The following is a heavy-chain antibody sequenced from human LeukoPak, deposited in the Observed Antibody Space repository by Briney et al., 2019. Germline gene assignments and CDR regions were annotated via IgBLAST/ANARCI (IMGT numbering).Heavy chain of an antibody. D-gene: IGHD3-22*01. CDR1: GFTFSNYW. CDR2: INSDGTNT. Sequence: GGSLRLSCAASGFTFSNYWMHWVRQAPGKGLVWVSRINSDGTNTSYADSVKGRSTISRDNAKNTLNLQMNSLRAEDTAVYYCARDLGQYYDTSDNWFDPWGQGTLVTVSS. CDR3: ARDLGQYYDTSDNWFDP. V-gene: IGHV3-74*01. J-gene: IGHJ5*02.